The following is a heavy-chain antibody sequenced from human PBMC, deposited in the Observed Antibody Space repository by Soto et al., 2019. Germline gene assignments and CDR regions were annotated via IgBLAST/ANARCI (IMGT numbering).Heavy chain of an antibody. CDR1: GGSISSYY. CDR2: IYYSGST. Sequence: SETLSLTCTVSGGSISSYYWSWIRQPPGKGLEWIGYIYYSGSTNYNPSLKSRVTISVDTSKNQFSLKLSSVTAADTAVYYCARGTYSIQLWLDAFDIWGQGTMVTVSS. V-gene: IGHV4-59*01. D-gene: IGHD5-18*01. CDR3: ARGTYSIQLWLDAFDI. J-gene: IGHJ3*02.